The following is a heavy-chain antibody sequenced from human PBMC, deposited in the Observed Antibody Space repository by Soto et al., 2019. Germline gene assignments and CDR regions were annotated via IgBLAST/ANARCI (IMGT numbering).Heavy chain of an antibody. CDR1: GGSFSGYY. D-gene: IGHD3-10*01. Sequence: LSLTCAVYGGSFSGYYWSWIRQPPGKGLEWIGEINHSGSTNYNPSLKSRVTISVDTSKNQFSLKLSSVTAADTAVYYCARGAGKGQREAFDIWGQGTMVTVSS. CDR3: ARGAGKGQREAFDI. CDR2: INHSGST. J-gene: IGHJ3*02. V-gene: IGHV4-34*01.